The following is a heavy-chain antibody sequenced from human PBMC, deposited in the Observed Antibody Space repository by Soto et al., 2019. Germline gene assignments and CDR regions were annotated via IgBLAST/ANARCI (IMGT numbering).Heavy chain of an antibody. CDR2: TYYRSKWYN. CDR3: ARDQGFWGYFDY. J-gene: IGHJ4*02. D-gene: IGHD3-16*01. V-gene: IGHV6-1*01. Sequence: PSQTLSLTCAISGDTVSSNSAAWNWIRQSPSRGLEWLGRTYYRSKWYNDYAVSVKSRMTINPDTSKNQFSLHLNSVTPEDTAVYYCARDQGFWGYFDYWGQGTLVTVSS. CDR1: GDTVSSNSAA.